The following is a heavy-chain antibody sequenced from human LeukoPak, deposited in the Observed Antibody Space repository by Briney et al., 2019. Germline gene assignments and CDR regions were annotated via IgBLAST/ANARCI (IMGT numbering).Heavy chain of an antibody. CDR1: GFTFSSYV. CDR3: AGDDDTSGRYSYFQH. Sequence: GGSLRLSCAASGFTFSSYVMHWVRQAPGKGLEWVAVLWSDGSRKYYAESVKGRFTVSRDTSKNTLYLQMNSLRAEDTAVYYCAGDDDTSGRYSYFQHWGQGTLVTVSS. CDR2: LWSDGSRK. V-gene: IGHV3-33*01. J-gene: IGHJ1*01. D-gene: IGHD3-22*01.